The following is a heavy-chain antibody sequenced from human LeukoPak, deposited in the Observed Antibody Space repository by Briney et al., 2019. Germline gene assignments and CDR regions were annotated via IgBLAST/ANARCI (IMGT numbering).Heavy chain of an antibody. V-gene: IGHV4-59*01. CDR2: IHYNGNT. Sequence: SETLSLTCTVSGGSISNYYWSWIRQPPGKGLEWIGNIHYNGNTDYNPSLKSRVTISVDTSKNQFSLKLSSVTAADTAVYYCARDQSSGWPDYWGQGTLVTVSS. D-gene: IGHD6-19*01. J-gene: IGHJ4*02. CDR1: GGSISNYY. CDR3: ARDQSSGWPDY.